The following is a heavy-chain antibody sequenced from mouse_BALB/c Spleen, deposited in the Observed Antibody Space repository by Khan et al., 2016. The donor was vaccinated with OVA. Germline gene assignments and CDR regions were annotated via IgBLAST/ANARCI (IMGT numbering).Heavy chain of an antibody. Sequence: EVQLQESGPGLVKPSQSLSLTCTVTGYSITSDYAWNWIRQFPGNKLEWMGYISYSGRNSHNPSLKSRISITRDTSKNQFFLQLNSVTTDDTATYYCARSVTTTTVGATVYDYWGQGTTLTVSS. CDR2: ISYSGRN. CDR1: GYSITSDYA. D-gene: IGHD1-1*01. V-gene: IGHV3-2*02. J-gene: IGHJ2*01. CDR3: ARSVTTTTVGATVYDY.